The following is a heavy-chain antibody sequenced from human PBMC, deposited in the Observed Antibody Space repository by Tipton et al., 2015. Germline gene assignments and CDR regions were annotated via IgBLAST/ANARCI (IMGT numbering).Heavy chain of an antibody. D-gene: IGHD3-3*01. CDR1: GGSLSGYY. CDR2: IYYTGST. Sequence: TLSLTCVVYGGSLSGYYWSWIRQHPGKGLEWIGYIYYTGSTYYNPSLQSRLTMSVDTSNNQFSLRLSSLTAADTAVYYCARYDFWNGGDNWGQGTLVTVSS. J-gene: IGHJ4*02. V-gene: IGHV4-31*11. CDR3: ARYDFWNGGDN.